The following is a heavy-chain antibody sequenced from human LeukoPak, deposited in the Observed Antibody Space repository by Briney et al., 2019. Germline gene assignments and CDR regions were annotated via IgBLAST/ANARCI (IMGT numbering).Heavy chain of an antibody. J-gene: IGHJ4*02. V-gene: IGHV3-9*01. CDR3: AKHESSGYHHPGGFDF. Sequence: QPGRSLRLSCAASGFTFDDYSMHWVRQAPGKGLEWVAGINWNSGDLVYADFVKGRFTISSDNAKNSLYLQINSLSDEHTALYFCAKHESSGYHHPGGFDFWGQGTLVTVFS. D-gene: IGHD3-22*01. CDR2: INWNSGDL. CDR1: GFTFDDYS.